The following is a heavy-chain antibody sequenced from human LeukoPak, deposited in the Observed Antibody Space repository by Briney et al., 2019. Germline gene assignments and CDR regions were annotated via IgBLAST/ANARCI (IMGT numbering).Heavy chain of an antibody. CDR1: GYTFTSYD. CDR2: MNPNSGNT. J-gene: IGHJ4*02. CDR3: ARTRGYYYDSSGYSDY. V-gene: IGHV1-8*03. D-gene: IGHD3-22*01. Sequence: ASVKVSCKASGYTFTSYDINWVRQATGQGLEWMGWMNPNSGNTGYAQKFQGRVTITRNTSISTAYMELSSLRSEDTAVYYCARTRGYYYDSSGYSDYWGQGTLVTVSS.